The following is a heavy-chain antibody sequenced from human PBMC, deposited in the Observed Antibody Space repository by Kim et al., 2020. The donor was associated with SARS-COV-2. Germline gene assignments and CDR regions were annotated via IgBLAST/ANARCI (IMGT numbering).Heavy chain of an antibody. CDR1: GYTFTSYG. CDR3: ASFAVAQYYFDY. V-gene: IGHV1-18*01. CDR2: ISAYNGNT. Sequence: ASVKVSCKASGYTFTSYGISWVRQAPGQGLEWMGWISAYNGNTNYAQKLQGRVTMTTDTSTSTAYMELRSLRSDDTAVYYCASFAVAQYYFDYWGQGTLVTVSS. J-gene: IGHJ4*02. D-gene: IGHD5-12*01.